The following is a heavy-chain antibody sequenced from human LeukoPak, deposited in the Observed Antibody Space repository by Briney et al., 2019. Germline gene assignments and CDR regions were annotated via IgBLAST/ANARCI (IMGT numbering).Heavy chain of an antibody. CDR2: IYSSGNT. Sequence: SETLSLTCSVSGGXISDFFCSWIRQPAGKGLEWIGRIYSSGNTNYNPSLKTRVNMSLDASKNQFSLKLSSVTAADTAVYYCARNAGDYWGQGTQVTVSS. V-gene: IGHV4-4*07. CDR1: GGXISDFF. J-gene: IGHJ4*02. D-gene: IGHD6-13*01. CDR3: ARNAGDY.